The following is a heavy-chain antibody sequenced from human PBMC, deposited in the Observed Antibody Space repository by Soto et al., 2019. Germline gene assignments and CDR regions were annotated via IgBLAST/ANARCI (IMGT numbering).Heavy chain of an antibody. CDR3: ARAGGSIRVEQWLLFDY. J-gene: IGHJ4*02. V-gene: IGHV3-33*01. D-gene: IGHD6-19*01. CDR1: EVTFSSYG. Sequence: PGRLMRLSCGAAEVTFSSYGMHRVRQNQGKGLEWVAVIWYDGSNKYYADSVKGRFTISRDNSKNTLYLQMNSLRAEDTAVYYWARAGGSIRVEQWLLFDYWGQGTLVTVSS. CDR2: IWYDGSNK.